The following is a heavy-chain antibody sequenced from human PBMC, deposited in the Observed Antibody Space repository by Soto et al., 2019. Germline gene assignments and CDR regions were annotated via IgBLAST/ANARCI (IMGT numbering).Heavy chain of an antibody. CDR1: GGSISSSSYC. J-gene: IGHJ6*02. Sequence: SETLSLTWTVSGGSISSSSYCWGWIRQPPGKGLEWIGSIYYSGSTYYNPSLKSRVTISVDTSKNQFSLKLSSVTAADTAVYYCARALRYFDWLPLDYYYYGMDVWGQGTTVTVSS. CDR3: ARALRYFDWLPLDYYYYGMDV. CDR2: IYYSGST. D-gene: IGHD3-9*01. V-gene: IGHV4-39*01.